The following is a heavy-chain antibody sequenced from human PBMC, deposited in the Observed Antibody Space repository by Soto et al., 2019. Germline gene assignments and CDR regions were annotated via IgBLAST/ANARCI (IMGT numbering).Heavy chain of an antibody. V-gene: IGHV4-59*08. J-gene: IGHJ3*02. Sequence: VTPSLSFAVYHGCFSSYYWSWVGQPSGKGLEWIGYIYHSGSTNYNPSLKSRVTISVDTSKNQFSLKLSSVTAADTAVYYCARHWGDIVVVVARPLYAFNIWGQGTMV. D-gene: IGHD2-15*01. CDR2: IYHSGST. CDR1: HGCFSSYY. CDR3: ARHWGDIVVVVARPLYAFNI.